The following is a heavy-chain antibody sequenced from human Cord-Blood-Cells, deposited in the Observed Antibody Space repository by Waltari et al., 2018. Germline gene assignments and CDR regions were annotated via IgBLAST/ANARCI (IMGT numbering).Heavy chain of an antibody. CDR1: GGPFSGDS. CDR3: ARGQCLRWQYYFDY. J-gene: IGHJ4*02. CDR2: INHSGST. D-gene: IGHD6-19*01. Sequence: QVQLRQRGARLLKTSKVLSITCAVYGGPFSGDSCRWIRKPPGKGLEGIGAINHSGSTNYNPSLKSRVTISVNTSKYQFCLKLSSVTAADTAVYYCARGQCLRWQYYFDYWGQGTLGTVSS. V-gene: IGHV4-34*01.